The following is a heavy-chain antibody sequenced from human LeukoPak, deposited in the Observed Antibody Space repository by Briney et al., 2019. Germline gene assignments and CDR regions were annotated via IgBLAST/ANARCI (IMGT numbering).Heavy chain of an antibody. D-gene: IGHD3-22*01. CDR2: IYYSGST. CDR3: ARAQSYELDIQGPRYYYDSSEPMYYFDY. CDR1: GGSISSGSYY. Sequence: PSETLSLTCTVSGGSISSGSYYWGWIRQPPGKGLEWIGSIYYSGSTYYNPSLKSRVTISVDTSKNQFSLKLSSVTAADTAVYYCARAQSYELDIQGPRYYYDSSEPMYYFDYWGQGTLVTVSS. J-gene: IGHJ4*02. V-gene: IGHV4-39*01.